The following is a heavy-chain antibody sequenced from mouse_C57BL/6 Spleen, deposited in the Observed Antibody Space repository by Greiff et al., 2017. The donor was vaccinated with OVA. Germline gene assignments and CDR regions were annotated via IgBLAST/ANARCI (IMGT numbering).Heavy chain of an antibody. Sequence: VQLQQSGAELVRPGASVTLSCKASGYTFTDYEMHWVKQTPVHGLEWIGAIDPETGGTAYNQKFKGKAILTADKSSSTAYMELRSLTSEDSAVYYCTRGGRGYAMDYWGQGTSVTVSS. D-gene: IGHD3-3*01. CDR1: GYTFTDYE. V-gene: IGHV1-15*01. CDR3: TRGGRGYAMDY. J-gene: IGHJ4*01. CDR2: IDPETGGT.